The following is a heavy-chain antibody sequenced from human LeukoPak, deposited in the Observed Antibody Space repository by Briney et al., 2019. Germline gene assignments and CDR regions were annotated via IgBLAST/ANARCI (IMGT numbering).Heavy chain of an antibody. CDR1: GFTFSNYA. Sequence: GGSLRLSCAASGFTFSNYAMHWVRQAPGKGLEWVAVISYDGSNKYYADSVKGRFTISRDNSKNTLYLQMNSLRAEDTAVYYCASASPLNYYDSSGYDYWGQGTLVTVSS. V-gene: IGHV3-30-3*01. CDR3: ASASPLNYYDSSGYDY. CDR2: ISYDGSNK. D-gene: IGHD3-22*01. J-gene: IGHJ4*02.